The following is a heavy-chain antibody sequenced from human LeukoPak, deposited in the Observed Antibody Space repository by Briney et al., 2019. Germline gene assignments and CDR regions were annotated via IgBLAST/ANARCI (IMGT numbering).Heavy chain of an antibody. CDR1: GGSFSGYY. J-gene: IGHJ6*03. V-gene: IGHV4-34*01. Sequence: PSETLSLTCAVYGGSFSGYYWRWIRQPPGKGLEWIGEINHSGSTNYNPSLKSRVTISVDRSKNQFSLKLSSVTAADTAVYYCARDAAVPYFDWLPPDYYYYYMDVWGKGTTVTVSS. D-gene: IGHD3-9*01. CDR3: ARDAAVPYFDWLPPDYYYYYMDV. CDR2: INHSGST.